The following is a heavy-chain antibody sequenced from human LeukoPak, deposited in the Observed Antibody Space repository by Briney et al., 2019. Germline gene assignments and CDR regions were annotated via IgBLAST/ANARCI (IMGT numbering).Heavy chain of an antibody. D-gene: IGHD3-3*02. CDR2: VFYRGNT. CDR3: ARQRGIGSWSFDY. V-gene: IGHV4-39*01. J-gene: IGHJ4*02. Sequence: SETLSLTCTVSGASISGSDYWWAWIRQPPGKGLDWIASVFYRGNTHYNPSLQSRVTISVDTSKNQFSLNLNSVTAADTAVYYCARQRGIGSWSFDYWGQGTLVTVFS. CDR1: GASISGSDYW.